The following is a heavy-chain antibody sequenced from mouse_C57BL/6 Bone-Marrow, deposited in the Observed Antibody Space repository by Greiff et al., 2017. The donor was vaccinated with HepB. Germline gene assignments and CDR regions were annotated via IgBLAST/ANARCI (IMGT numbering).Heavy chain of an antibody. CDR3: ALYYYGSSPYYFDY. J-gene: IGHJ2*01. CDR1: GFNIKDYY. Sequence: VQLQQSGAELVKPGASVKLSCTASGFNIKDYYMHWVKQRTEQGLEWIGRIDPANGNTKYAPKFQGKATITADTSSNTAYLQLSSLTSEDTAIYYCALYYYGSSPYYFDYWGQGTTLTVSS. CDR2: IDPANGNT. D-gene: IGHD1-1*01. V-gene: IGHV14-3*01.